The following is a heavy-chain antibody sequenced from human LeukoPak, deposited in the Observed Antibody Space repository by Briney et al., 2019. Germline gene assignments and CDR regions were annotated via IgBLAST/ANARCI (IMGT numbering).Heavy chain of an antibody. CDR3: AREAVAGPIFDY. CDR1: GGSISSYY. D-gene: IGHD6-19*01. CDR2: TYYSGST. V-gene: IGHV4-59*01. J-gene: IGHJ4*02. Sequence: PSETLSLTCTVSGGSISSYYWSWIRQPPGKGLEWIGYTYYSGSTNYNPSLKSRVTISVDTSENQFSLKLSSVTAADTAVYYCAREAVAGPIFDYWGQGTLVTVSS.